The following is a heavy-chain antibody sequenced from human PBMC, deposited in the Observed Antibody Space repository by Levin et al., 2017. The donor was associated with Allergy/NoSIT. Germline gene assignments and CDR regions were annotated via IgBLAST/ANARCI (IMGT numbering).Heavy chain of an antibody. D-gene: IGHD1-26*01. CDR1: GFTFNSYA. CDR3: AKGREATRARAFDV. J-gene: IGHJ3*01. CDR2: ISSSGGST. Sequence: GGSLRLSCEASGFTFNSYAMSWVRQAPGKGLAWVSTISSSGGSTYYADSMKGRFTIARDNSKNTLYLQMNSLRAEDTAVYFCAKGREATRARAFDVWGQGTMVIVSS. V-gene: IGHV3-23*01.